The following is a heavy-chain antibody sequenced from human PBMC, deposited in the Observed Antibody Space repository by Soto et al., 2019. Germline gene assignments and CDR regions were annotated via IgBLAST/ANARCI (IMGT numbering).Heavy chain of an antibody. CDR2: INAGNGNT. Sequence: ASVKVSCKASGYTFTSYAMHWVRQAPGQRLEWMGWINAGNGNTKYSQKFQGRVTITRDTSASTAYMELSSLRSEDTAVYYCARYRYCSGGSCYTYYGMDVWGQGTKVTVYS. J-gene: IGHJ6*02. CDR1: GYTFTSYA. CDR3: ARYRYCSGGSCYTYYGMDV. V-gene: IGHV1-3*01. D-gene: IGHD2-15*01.